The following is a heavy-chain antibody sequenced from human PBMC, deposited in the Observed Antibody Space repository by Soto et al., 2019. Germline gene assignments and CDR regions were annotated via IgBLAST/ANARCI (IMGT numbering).Heavy chain of an antibody. V-gene: IGHV3-7*01. D-gene: IGHD3-16*01. CDR1: GFTFSSYW. Sequence: GGSLRLSCAASGFTFSSYWMSWVRQAPGKGLEWVANIKQDGSEKYYVDSVKGRFTISRDNAKNSLYLQMNSLRAEDTAVYYCARVAGVRLDYYYYMDVWGKGTRVTVSS. CDR3: ARVAGVRLDYYYYMDV. J-gene: IGHJ6*03. CDR2: IKQDGSEK.